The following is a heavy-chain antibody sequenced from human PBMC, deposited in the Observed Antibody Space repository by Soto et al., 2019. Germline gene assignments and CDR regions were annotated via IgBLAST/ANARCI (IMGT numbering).Heavy chain of an antibody. J-gene: IGHJ6*02. Sequence: GGSLRLSCAASGFTFSSYGMHWVRQAPGKGLEWVAVIWYDGSNKYYADSVKGRFTISRDNSKNTLYLQMNSLRAEDTAVYYCARDRHSGVGARWYYGMDVWGQGTTVTVSS. V-gene: IGHV3-33*01. CDR2: IWYDGSNK. CDR3: ARDRHSGVGARWYYGMDV. D-gene: IGHD1-26*01. CDR1: GFTFSSYG.